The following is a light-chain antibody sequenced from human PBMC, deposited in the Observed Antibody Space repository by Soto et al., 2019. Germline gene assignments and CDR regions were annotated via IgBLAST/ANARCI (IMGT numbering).Light chain of an antibody. CDR3: SSYTSSSTPHVV. Sequence: QSALTQPASVSGSPGQSITISCTGTGSDVGGYNYVSGYQHHPGKAPKLMIYEVSNRPSGVSNRFSGSKSGNTASLTISWLQAEDEADYYCSSYTSSSTPHVVFGGGTKLTVL. J-gene: IGLJ2*01. CDR1: GSDVGGYNY. V-gene: IGLV2-14*01. CDR2: EVS.